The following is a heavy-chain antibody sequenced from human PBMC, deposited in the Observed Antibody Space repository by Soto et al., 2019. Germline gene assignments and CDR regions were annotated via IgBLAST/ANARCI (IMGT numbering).Heavy chain of an antibody. J-gene: IGHJ6*02. CDR3: ASAPRGGNPYYYYYYGMDV. D-gene: IGHD2-15*01. CDR2: ISYDGSNK. Sequence: PGGSLRLSCAASGFTFSSYAMHWVRQAPGKGLEWVAVISYDGSNKYYGDSVKGRFTISRDNSKNTLYLQMNSLRAVDTAVYSCASAPRGGNPYYYYYYGMDVWGQGTTVTVSS. V-gene: IGHV3-30-3*01. CDR1: GFTFSSYA.